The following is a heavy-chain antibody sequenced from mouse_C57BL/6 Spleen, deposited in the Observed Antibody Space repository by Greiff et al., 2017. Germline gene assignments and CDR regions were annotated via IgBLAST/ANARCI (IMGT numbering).Heavy chain of an antibody. CDR1: GFTFSSYG. CDR3: ARHGTTVVATDYFDY. V-gene: IGHV5-6*01. D-gene: IGHD1-1*01. Sequence: EVQGVESGGDLVKPGGSLKLSCAASGFTFSSYGMSWVRQTPDTRLEWVATISSGGSYTYYPDSVKGRFTISRDNAKNTLYLQMSSLKSEDTAMYYCARHGTTVVATDYFDYWGQGTTLTVSS. J-gene: IGHJ2*01. CDR2: ISSGGSYT.